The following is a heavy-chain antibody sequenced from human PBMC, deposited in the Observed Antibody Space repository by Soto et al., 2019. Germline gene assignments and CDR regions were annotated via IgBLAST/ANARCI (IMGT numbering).Heavy chain of an antibody. CDR1: GYNFTSYG. V-gene: IGHV1-18*04. D-gene: IGHD1-26*01. J-gene: IGHJ6*02. CDR2: ISPYNGNT. CDR3: ARVGWVVGATTHYNGIDV. Sequence: GASVKVSCKASGYNFTSYGISWVRQAPGQGLEWMGWISPYNGNTNYAQKLQGRVTMTTDTSTSTAYMELRSLRSDDTAVYYCARVGWVVGATTHYNGIDVWGQGTKVTVSS.